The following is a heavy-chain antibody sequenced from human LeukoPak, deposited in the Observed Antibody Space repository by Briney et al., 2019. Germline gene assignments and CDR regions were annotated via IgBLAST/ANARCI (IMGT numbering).Heavy chain of an antibody. CDR3: AKGREAYDFWSGYYKDY. V-gene: IGHV3-30*18. CDR2: ISYDGSNK. CDR1: GFTFSSYG. D-gene: IGHD3-3*01. J-gene: IGHJ4*02. Sequence: GGSLRLSCAASGFTFSSYGMHWVRRAPGKGLEWVAVISYDGSNKYYADSVKGRFTISRDNSKNTLYLQMNSLRAEDTAVYYCAKGREAYDFWSGYYKDYWGQGTLVTVSS.